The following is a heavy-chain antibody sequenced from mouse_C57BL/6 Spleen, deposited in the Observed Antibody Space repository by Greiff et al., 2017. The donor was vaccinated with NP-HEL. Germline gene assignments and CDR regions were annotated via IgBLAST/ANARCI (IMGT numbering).Heavy chain of an antibody. V-gene: IGHV5-17*01. CDR3: ARPHYYGSSYWYCDV. D-gene: IGHD1-1*01. J-gene: IGHJ1*03. CDR1: GFTFSDYG. CDR2: ISSGSSTI. Sequence: EVQGVESGGGLVKPGGSLKLSCAASGFTFSDYGMHWVRQAPEKGLEWVAYISSGSSTIYYVDTVKGRFTISRDNAKNTLFLQMTSLRSEDTAMYYCARPHYYGSSYWYCDVWGTGTTVTVSS.